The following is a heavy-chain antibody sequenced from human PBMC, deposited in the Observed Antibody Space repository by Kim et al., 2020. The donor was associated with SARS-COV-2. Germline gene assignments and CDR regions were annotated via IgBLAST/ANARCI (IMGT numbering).Heavy chain of an antibody. CDR3: ARDARVAAAGYYFDY. V-gene: IGHV1-3*01. Sequence: QKFQGRVTITRDTSASTAYMELSSLRSEDTAVYYCARDARVAAAGYYFDYWGQGTLVTVSS. J-gene: IGHJ4*02. D-gene: IGHD6-13*01.